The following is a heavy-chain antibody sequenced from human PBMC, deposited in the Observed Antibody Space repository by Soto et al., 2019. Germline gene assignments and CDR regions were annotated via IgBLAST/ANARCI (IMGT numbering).Heavy chain of an antibody. V-gene: IGHV4-39*01. CDR2: IYYSGST. Sequence: QLQLQESGPGLVKPSETLSLTCTVSGGSISSSSYYWGWIRQPPGKGLEWIGSIYYSGSTYYNPSLKSRGTIPVDTSKNQFSLKLSSVTAADTAVYSCARHLRNCIGGRCYHREVDYWGQGTLVTVSS. D-gene: IGHD2-15*01. CDR3: ARHLRNCIGGRCYHREVDY. CDR1: GGSISSSSYY. J-gene: IGHJ4*02.